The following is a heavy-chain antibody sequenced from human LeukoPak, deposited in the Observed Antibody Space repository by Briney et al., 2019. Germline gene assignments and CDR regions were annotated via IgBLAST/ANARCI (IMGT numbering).Heavy chain of an antibody. V-gene: IGHV1-2*02. D-gene: IGHD2-2*01. J-gene: IGHJ3*02. CDR3: ARDMVLPAENAFDI. CDR1: GYTFTGYY. CDR2: IDPNSGVT. Sequence: ASVKVSCKASGYTFTGYYIHWVRQAPGQGLEWLGWIDPNSGVTTYAQKFQGRVTMTRDTSISTAYMELSSLRSDDTAVYYCARDMVLPAENAFDIWGQGTMVTVSS.